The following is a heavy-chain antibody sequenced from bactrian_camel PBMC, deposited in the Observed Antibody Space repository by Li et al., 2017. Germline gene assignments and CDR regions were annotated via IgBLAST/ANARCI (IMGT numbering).Heavy chain of an antibody. CDR3: AAGDTWYCLSDFRARNFAY. D-gene: IGHD2*01. V-gene: IGHV3S1*01. J-gene: IGHJ6*01. CDR1: SYTYRRYC. CDR2: KTTSSGST. Sequence: HVQLVESGGGSEQAGGSLRLSCVVSSYTYRRYCMGWFRQVPGKEREGVAQKTTSSGSTSYADSVKGRFTISQDNAKNTLYLQMNSLKPEDTGLYFCAAGDTWYCLSDFRARNFAYWGQGTQVTVS.